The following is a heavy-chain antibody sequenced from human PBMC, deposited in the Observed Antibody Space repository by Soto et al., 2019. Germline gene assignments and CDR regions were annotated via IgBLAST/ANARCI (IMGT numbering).Heavy chain of an antibody. Sequence: SETLSLTCTVSGGSISSYYWSWIRQPPGKGLEWIGYIYYSGSTNYNPSLKSRVTISVDTSKNQFSLKLSSVTAADTAVYYCAREGIAVAGRERYYYYGMDVWGQGTTVTVSS. CDR1: GGSISSYY. D-gene: IGHD6-19*01. CDR3: AREGIAVAGRERYYYYGMDV. J-gene: IGHJ6*02. CDR2: IYYSGST. V-gene: IGHV4-59*01.